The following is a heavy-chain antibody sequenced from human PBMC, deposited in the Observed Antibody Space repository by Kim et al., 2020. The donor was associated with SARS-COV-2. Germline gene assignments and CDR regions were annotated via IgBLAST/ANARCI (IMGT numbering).Heavy chain of an antibody. CDR1: GFTFSSYG. CDR3: ASQGNYYDSSGYYYDY. V-gene: IGHV3-30*03. D-gene: IGHD3-22*01. CDR2: ISYDGSNK. J-gene: IGHJ4*02. Sequence: GGSLRLSCAASGFTFSSYGMHWVRQAPGKGLEWVAVISYDGSNKYYADSVKGRFTISRDNSKNTLYLQMNSLRAEDTAVYYCASQGNYYDSSGYYYDYWGQGTLVTVSS.